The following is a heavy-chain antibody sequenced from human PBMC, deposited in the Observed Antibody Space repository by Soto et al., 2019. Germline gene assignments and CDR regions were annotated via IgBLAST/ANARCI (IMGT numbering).Heavy chain of an antibody. CDR2: INHSGST. J-gene: IGHJ5*02. V-gene: IGHV4-34*01. CDR3: ARGPWLRRPGRFDP. Sequence: QVQLQQWGAGLLKPSETLSLTCAVYGGSFSGYYWCWFRQPPGKGLELIGEINHSGSTNYNPSLKSRVRISLNTSKNHISVKLSPVTAADTDVYYWARGPWLRRPGRFDPWGQGTLVTVSS. D-gene: IGHD5-12*01. CDR1: GGSFSGYY.